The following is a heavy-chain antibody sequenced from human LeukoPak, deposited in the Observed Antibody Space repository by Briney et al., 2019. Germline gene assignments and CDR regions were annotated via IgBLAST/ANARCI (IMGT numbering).Heavy chain of an antibody. Sequence: GGSLRLACAASGFIFSSYWMHWVRQAPGKGLVWVSRINPDGSSTTYADSVKGRFTISRDNAKNTLSLQMNSLRAEDTAVYYCARVGYNYGYDYWGQGTLVTVSS. CDR1: GFIFSSYW. D-gene: IGHD5-18*01. CDR3: ARVGYNYGYDY. V-gene: IGHV3-74*01. CDR2: INPDGSST. J-gene: IGHJ4*02.